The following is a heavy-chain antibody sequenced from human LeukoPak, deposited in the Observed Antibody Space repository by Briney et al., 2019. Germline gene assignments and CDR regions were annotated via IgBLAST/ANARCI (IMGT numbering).Heavy chain of an antibody. Sequence: ASVKVSCKASGYTFTSHDINWVRQATGQGLEWMGWMNPNSGNTGYAQKFQGRVTMTRNTSISTAYMELSSLRSEDTAVYYCARGIYGDYEGDYWGQGTLVTVSS. D-gene: IGHD4-17*01. CDR3: ARGIYGDYEGDY. V-gene: IGHV1-8*01. CDR2: MNPNSGNT. J-gene: IGHJ4*02. CDR1: GYTFTSHD.